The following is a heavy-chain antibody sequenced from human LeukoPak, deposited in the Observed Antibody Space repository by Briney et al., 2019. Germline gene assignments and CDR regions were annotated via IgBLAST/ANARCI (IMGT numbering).Heavy chain of an antibody. CDR1: GLNFKFYS. D-gene: IGHD2-15*01. V-gene: IGHV3-23*01. CDR3: VKDRYCLEVTGFGGGFEC. Sequence: GGSLTLSCAVSGLNFKFYSMSWVRQAPGKGLEWVSGISARGDSADNAYSVKGRFTISKDNSKNTLYLRLTSLRVEDTATYYCVKDRYCLEVTGFGGGFECWGQGTLVVVSP. CDR2: ISARGDSA. J-gene: IGHJ4*02.